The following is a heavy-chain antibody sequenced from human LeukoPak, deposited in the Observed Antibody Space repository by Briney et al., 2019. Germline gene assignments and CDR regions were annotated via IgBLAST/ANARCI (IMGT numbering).Heavy chain of an antibody. Sequence: MSSETLSLTCTVSGGSISSYYWSWIRQPPGKGLEWIGYIYYSGSTNYNPSLKSRVTISVDTSKNQFSLKLSSVTAADTAVYYCARDRYYDILTGYYSTSGWFDPWGQGTLVTVSS. V-gene: IGHV4-59*01. J-gene: IGHJ5*02. CDR1: GGSISSYY. D-gene: IGHD3-9*01. CDR3: ARDRYYDILTGYYSTSGWFDP. CDR2: IYYSGST.